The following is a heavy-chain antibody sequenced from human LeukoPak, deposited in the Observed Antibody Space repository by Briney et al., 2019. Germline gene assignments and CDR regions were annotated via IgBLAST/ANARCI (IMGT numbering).Heavy chain of an antibody. J-gene: IGHJ4*02. CDR2: IYSGGNT. D-gene: IGHD3-16*02. V-gene: IGHV3-66*01. Sequence: GGSLRLSCAASGFTVSNNYMSWVRQAPGKGLEWVSIIYSGGNTYYADSVKGRFTISRDNSKNTLYLQMNSLRGEDTAVYYCARIRSSDYVWGSYPHYFDYWGQGTLVTVSS. CDR1: GFTVSNNY. CDR3: ARIRSSDYVWGSYPHYFDY.